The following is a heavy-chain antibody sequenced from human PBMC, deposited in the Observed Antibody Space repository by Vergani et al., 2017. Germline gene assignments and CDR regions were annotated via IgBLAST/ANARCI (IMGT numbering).Heavy chain of an antibody. D-gene: IGHD4-11*01. CDR2: ISSSGSTI. CDR3: ATDHDYSKRGDY. V-gene: IGHV3-48*03. Sequence: EVQLVESGGGLVQPGGSLRLSCAASGFTFSSYEMNWVRQAPGKGLEWVSYISSSGSTIYYADSVKGRFTISRDNAKNSLYLQMNSLRAEDTAVYYCATDHDYSKRGDYWGQGTLVTVSS. J-gene: IGHJ4*02. CDR1: GFTFSSYE.